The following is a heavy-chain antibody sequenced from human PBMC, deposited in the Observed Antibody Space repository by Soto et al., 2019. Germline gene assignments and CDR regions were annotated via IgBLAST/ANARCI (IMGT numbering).Heavy chain of an antibody. V-gene: IGHV1-69*12. D-gene: IGHD6-19*01. J-gene: IGHJ6*02. CDR3: ARGYAVAGIYNYHGLDV. CDR2: IVPIFGTT. Sequence: QVQLVQSGAEVTKPGSSVKVSCKASGGTFSNYAISWVRQAPGQGLEWMGGIVPIFGTTNYAQKFQGRVTIIADDSTTTAYLELSRLRSEDTAMYYCARGYAVAGIYNYHGLDVWGQGTAVRVAS. CDR1: GGTFSNYA.